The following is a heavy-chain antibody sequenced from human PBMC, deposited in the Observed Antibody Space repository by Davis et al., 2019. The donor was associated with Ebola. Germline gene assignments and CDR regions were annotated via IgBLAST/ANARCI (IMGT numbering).Heavy chain of an antibody. J-gene: IGHJ4*02. CDR1: GGSINDYY. CDR2: IYYSGSS. V-gene: IGHV4-59*12. Sequence: PSETLSLTCNVSGGSINDYYWGWVRQPPGKELEWIGYIYYSGSSNYNAFLKSRVTISIDTSKNQFSLKLTSLTAADTAVYYCARGRYLGYWGQGTLVTVSS. CDR3: ARGRYLGY.